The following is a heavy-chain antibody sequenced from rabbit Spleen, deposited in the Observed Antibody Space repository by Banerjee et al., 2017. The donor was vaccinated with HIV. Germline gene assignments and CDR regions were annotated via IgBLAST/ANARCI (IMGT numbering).Heavy chain of an antibody. D-gene: IGHD1-1*01. CDR2: INAVTGRP. CDR3: ARDTSSSFSSYGMDL. V-gene: IGHV1S45*01. Sequence: QEQLVESGGGLVTLGGSLKLSCKASGFSFSNKAVMCWVRQAPGKGLEWIACINAVTGRPVYATWAKGRFTCSKTSSTTVTLQMTRLTAADTATYFCARDTSSSFSSYGMDLWGPGTLVTVS. CDR1: GFSFSNKAV. J-gene: IGHJ6*01.